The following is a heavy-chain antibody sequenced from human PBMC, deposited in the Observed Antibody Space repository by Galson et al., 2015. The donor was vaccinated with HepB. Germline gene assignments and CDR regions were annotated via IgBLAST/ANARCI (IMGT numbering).Heavy chain of an antibody. D-gene: IGHD1-26*01. V-gene: IGHV1-69*13. CDR2: IIPIFGTA. J-gene: IGHJ4*02. CDR1: GGTFSSYA. Sequence: SVKVSCKASGGTFSSYAISWVRQAPGQGLEWMGGIIPIFGTANYAQKFQGRVTITADESTSTAYMELSSLRSEDTAVYYCAREGSGSYLADYWGQGTLVTVSS. CDR3: AREGSGSYLADY.